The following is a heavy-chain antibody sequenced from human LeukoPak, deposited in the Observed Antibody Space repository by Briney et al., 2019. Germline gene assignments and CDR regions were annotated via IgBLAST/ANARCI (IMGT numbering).Heavy chain of an antibody. CDR3: AKYVSGGEYGGMWYYYGMDV. J-gene: IGHJ6*02. CDR2: ISGSGGST. V-gene: IGHV3-23*01. Sequence: GGSLRLSCAASGFTFDDYAMHWVRQAPGKGLEWVSAISGSGGSTYYADSVKGRFTISRDNSKNTLYLQMNSLRAEDTAVYYCAKYVSGGEYGGMWYYYGMDVWGQGTTVTVSS. D-gene: IGHD4-23*01. CDR1: GFTFDDYA.